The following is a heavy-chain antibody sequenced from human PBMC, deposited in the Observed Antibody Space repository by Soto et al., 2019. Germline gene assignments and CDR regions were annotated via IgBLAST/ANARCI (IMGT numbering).Heavy chain of an antibody. D-gene: IGHD5-12*01. J-gene: IGHJ5*02. CDR3: AKGDNLGPKTGYAFDP. V-gene: IGHV6-1*01. CDR2: TYFRSKWYN. CDR1: GDSVSSNTAS. Sequence: LSLTCAISGDSVSSNTASWNWIRQSPSRGLEWLGRTYFRSKWYNDYAVSVKSRIIINPGTSNNQFSLQLNSVTPEDTAVYFCAKGDNLGPKTGYAFDPWGQGIMVTVSS.